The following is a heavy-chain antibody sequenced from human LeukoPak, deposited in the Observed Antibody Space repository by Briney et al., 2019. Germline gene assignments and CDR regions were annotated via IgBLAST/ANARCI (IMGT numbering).Heavy chain of an antibody. Sequence: GGSLRLSCAASGFTFSSYAMSWVRQAPGKGLEWVSAISGSGGSTYYADSVKGRFTISRDNSKNTLYLQMNSLRAEDTAVYYCAKDPPVVGATTNLPDDCRGQRTLVTFSS. CDR3: AKDPPVVGATTNLPDDC. J-gene: IGHJ4*02. D-gene: IGHD1-26*01. V-gene: IGHV3-23*01. CDR2: ISGSGGST. CDR1: GFTFSSYA.